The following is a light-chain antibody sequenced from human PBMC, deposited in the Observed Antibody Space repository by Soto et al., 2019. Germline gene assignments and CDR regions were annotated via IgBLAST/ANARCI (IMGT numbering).Light chain of an antibody. J-gene: IGKJ1*01. V-gene: IGKV1-39*01. CDR1: RSISNY. Sequence: DIQMTQSPSSLSASIGDRVTITCRASRSISNYLNWYQQKPAKAPKLLIYAASSLQSGVPSRFSGSGTGTDFTLTISSLQPEDFATYYCQQSYSSPPTFGQGTKVEVK. CDR3: QQSYSSPPT. CDR2: AAS.